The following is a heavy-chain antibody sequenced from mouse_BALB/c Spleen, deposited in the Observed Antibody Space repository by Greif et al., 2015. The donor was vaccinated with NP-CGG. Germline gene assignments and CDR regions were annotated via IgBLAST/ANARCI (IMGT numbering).Heavy chain of an antibody. CDR2: ISYDGSN. J-gene: IGHJ2*01. V-gene: IGHV3-6*02. D-gene: IGHD2-1*01. CDR3: ARGSYGNYFDY. CDR1: GYSITSGYY. Sequence: EVQVVESGPGLVKPSQSLSLTCSVTGYSITSGYYWNWIRQFPGNKLEWKGYISYDGSNNYNPSLKNRISITRDTSKNQFFLKLNSVTTEDTATYYCARGSYGNYFDYWGQGTTLTVSS.